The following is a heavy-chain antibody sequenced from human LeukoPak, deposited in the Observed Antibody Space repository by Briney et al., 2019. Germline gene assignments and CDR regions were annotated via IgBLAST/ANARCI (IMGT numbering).Heavy chain of an antibody. D-gene: IGHD4-23*01. CDR3: ARAPDYGGNSVTYYFDY. CDR2: ISYDGSNK. CDR1: GFTFSSYA. V-gene: IGHV3-30*04. Sequence: PGRSLRLSCAASGFTFSSYAMHWVRQAPGKGLEWVAVISYDGSNKYYADSVKGRFTISRDNSKNTLYLQMNSLRAEDTAVYYCARAPDYGGNSVTYYFDYWGQGTLVTVSS. J-gene: IGHJ4*02.